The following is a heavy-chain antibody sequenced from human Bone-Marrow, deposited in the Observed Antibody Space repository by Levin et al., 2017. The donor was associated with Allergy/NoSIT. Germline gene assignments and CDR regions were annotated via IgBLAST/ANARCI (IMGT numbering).Heavy chain of an antibody. D-gene: IGHD3-9*01. CDR3: ARPLRSFGGHDGSDI. CDR2: INTDGSTT. V-gene: IGHV3-74*01. CDR1: GFTFSTYW. Sequence: QAGGSLRLSCAASGFTFSTYWMHWVRQAPGKGLVWVSRINTDGSTTSYADSVKGRFTVSRDNAKNTLYLQMNSLRAEDTAVYYCARPLRSFGGHDGSDIWGHGTMVTVSS. J-gene: IGHJ3*02.